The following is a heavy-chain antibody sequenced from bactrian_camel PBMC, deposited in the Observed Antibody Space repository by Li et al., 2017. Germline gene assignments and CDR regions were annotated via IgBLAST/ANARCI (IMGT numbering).Heavy chain of an antibody. D-gene: IGHD6*01. CDR1: GFTFSNYY. Sequence: HVQLVESGGGLVQPGGSLRLSCAASGFTFSNYYMSWVRQAPGKGLEWVSTIYSDGSDSSYADSVKGRFTISRDSAKNTVYLQLNSLKTEDTAMYYCASREGSSWFPLAYWGQGTQVTVS. CDR3: ASREGSSWFPLAY. CDR2: IYSDGSDS. J-gene: IGHJ4*01. V-gene: IGHV3S6*01.